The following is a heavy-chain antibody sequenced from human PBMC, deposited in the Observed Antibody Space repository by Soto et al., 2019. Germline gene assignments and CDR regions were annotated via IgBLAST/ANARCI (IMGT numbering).Heavy chain of an antibody. J-gene: IGHJ1*01. D-gene: IGHD2-15*01. CDR3: AKDSPVGVPLLRDLHD. CDR1: GFTFSNYN. Sequence: GGSLRVSCAASGFTFSNYNMSWVRQAPGKGLEWVSVISGSGGSTYYADSVKGRFTLSRDNSKNTVYLQMNSLRAEDTAVYYCAKDSPVGVPLLRDLHDWGQGTLVTVSS. CDR2: ISGSGGST. V-gene: IGHV3-23*01.